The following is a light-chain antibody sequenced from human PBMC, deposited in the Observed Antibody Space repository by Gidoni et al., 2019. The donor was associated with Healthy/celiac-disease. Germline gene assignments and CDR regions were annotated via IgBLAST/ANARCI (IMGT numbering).Light chain of an antibody. J-gene: IGKJ2*01. V-gene: IGKV1-33*01. Sequence: DIQMTQSPSSLSASVGDRVTITCQASQDISNYLNWYQQKPGKAPKLLIYDASNLETGVPSRFSGSGPGTDFTFTISSLQPEDIATYYCQQYDNRPFGQXTKLEIK. CDR1: QDISNY. CDR2: DAS. CDR3: QQYDNRP.